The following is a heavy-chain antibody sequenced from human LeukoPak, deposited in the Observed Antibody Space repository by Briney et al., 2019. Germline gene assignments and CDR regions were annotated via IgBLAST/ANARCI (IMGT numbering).Heavy chain of an antibody. V-gene: IGHV3-21*04. CDR2: ISSSSSYI. CDR3: ARDGTAVGINYDY. D-gene: IGHD6-13*01. J-gene: IGHJ4*02. Sequence: TGGSLRLSCVASRFTFSNYWMTWVRQAPGKGLEWVSSISSSSSYIYYADSVKGRFTISRDNAKNSLYLQMNSLRAEDTAVYYCARDGTAVGINYDYWGKGTLVTVSS. CDR1: RFTFSNYW.